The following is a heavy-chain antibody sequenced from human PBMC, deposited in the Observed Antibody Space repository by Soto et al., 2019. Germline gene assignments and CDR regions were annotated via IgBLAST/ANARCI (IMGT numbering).Heavy chain of an antibody. CDR2: ISGSGGST. D-gene: IGHD2-15*01. V-gene: IGHV3-23*01. Sequence: GGSMKLSCAASGFTFNIYAMTGARQATGKGLEWVSAISGSGGSTYYADSVKGRFTISRDNSKNTLYLQMNSLRAEDTAVYYCAKDRVMVAATTVPWYYYYGMDVWGQGTTVTVSS. J-gene: IGHJ6*02. CDR1: GFTFNIYA. CDR3: AKDRVMVAATTVPWYYYYGMDV.